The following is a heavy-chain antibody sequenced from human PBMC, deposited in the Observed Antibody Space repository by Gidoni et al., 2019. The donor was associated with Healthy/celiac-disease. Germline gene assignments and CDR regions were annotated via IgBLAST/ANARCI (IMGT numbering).Heavy chain of an antibody. CDR2: IYTSGST. Sequence: QVQLQESGPGLVKPSETLSLTCTVSGGSISSYYWSWIRQPAGKGLEWIGRIYTSGSTNYNPSLKSRVTMSVDTSKNQFSLKLSSVTAADTAVYYCARDAAVGYCSGGSCYPEGYYYGMDVWGQGTTVTVSS. CDR3: ARDAAVGYCSGGSCYPEGYYYGMDV. V-gene: IGHV4-4*07. D-gene: IGHD2-15*01. J-gene: IGHJ6*02. CDR1: GGSISSYY.